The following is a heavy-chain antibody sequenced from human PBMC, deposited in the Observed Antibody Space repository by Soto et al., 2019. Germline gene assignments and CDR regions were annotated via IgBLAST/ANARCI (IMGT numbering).Heavy chain of an antibody. J-gene: IGHJ6*02. CDR3: AKTAAGGKNYYGMDV. V-gene: IGHV5-51*01. Sequence: GESLKISCKVSGYSFTSYWIGWARQMPGKGLEWMGIIYPGDSDTRYSPSFQGQVTISADKSISTAYLQWSSLKASDTAMYYCAKTAAGGKNYYGMDVWGQGTTLTVSS. D-gene: IGHD6-13*01. CDR2: IYPGDSDT. CDR1: GYSFTSYW.